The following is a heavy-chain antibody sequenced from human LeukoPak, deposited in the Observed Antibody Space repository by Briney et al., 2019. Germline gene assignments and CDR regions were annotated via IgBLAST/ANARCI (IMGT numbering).Heavy chain of an antibody. Sequence: GGSLRLSCAASGFTVSTNYMSWVRQAPGKGLEWVSVIYSGDTTSYADSVRGKFTISRDNSKNTLYLQMNSLRAEDTAVYYCASILRSSSGYYFDYWGQGTLVTVSS. D-gene: IGHD3-10*01. J-gene: IGHJ4*02. CDR1: GFTVSTNY. CDR3: ASILRSSSGYYFDY. CDR2: IYSGDTT. V-gene: IGHV3-66*01.